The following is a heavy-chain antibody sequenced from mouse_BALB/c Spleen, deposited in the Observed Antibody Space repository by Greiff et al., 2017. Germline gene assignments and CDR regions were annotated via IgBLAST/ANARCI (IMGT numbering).Heavy chain of an antibody. Sequence: VQLKQSGPELVKPGPAVKISCKVSGYTFTDYNMHWVKQSHGKSLEWIGYIYPYNGGNGYNQKFTSKATLNVDKSSITAYMELRSMTSEDSAVYYCAREDLGYFYYAMDEWGQGTSVTISS. CDR2: IYPYNGGN. V-gene: IGHV1S29*02. D-gene: IGHD2-3*01. J-gene: IGHJ4*01. CDR1: GYTFTDYN. CDR3: AREDLGYFYYAMDE.